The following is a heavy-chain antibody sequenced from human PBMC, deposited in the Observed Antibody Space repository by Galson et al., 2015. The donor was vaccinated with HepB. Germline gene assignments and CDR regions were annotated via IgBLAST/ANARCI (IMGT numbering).Heavy chain of an antibody. J-gene: IGHJ5*02. V-gene: IGHV3-48*02. CDR3: VRDGGDSYNWFDL. Sequence: SLRLSCAASGFTFSDYRMNWVRQAPGKGLEWISYISRSSKVIHYADSVKGRFTISRDNAKNSLYLQMDSLRDGDTAVYYCVRDGGDSYNWFDLLGQGTLVTVSS. CDR2: ISRSSKVI. CDR1: GFTFSDYR. D-gene: IGHD2-21*01.